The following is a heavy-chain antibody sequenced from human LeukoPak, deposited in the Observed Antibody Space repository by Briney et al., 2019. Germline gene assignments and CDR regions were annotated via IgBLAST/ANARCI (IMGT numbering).Heavy chain of an antibody. V-gene: IGHV3-7*01. J-gene: IGHJ4*02. Sequence: PGGSLRLSCVASGFSFTSYWMSWVRQAPGKGLEWVANIKQDGSEKYYVDSVKGRFTISRDDAKNSLYLQMNSLRAEDTAVYYCARDLRVGFFDYWGQGTLVTVSS. CDR2: IKQDGSEK. CDR3: ARDLRVGFFDY. D-gene: IGHD3-3*01. CDR1: GFSFTSYW.